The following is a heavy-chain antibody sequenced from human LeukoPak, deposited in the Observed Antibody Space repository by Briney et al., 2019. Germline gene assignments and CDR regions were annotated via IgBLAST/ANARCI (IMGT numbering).Heavy chain of an antibody. J-gene: IGHJ4*02. CDR1: GFTFSNYA. CDR3: ARRGRGAAAGIFDY. CDR2: IWYDGSNK. D-gene: IGHD6-13*01. Sequence: PGASLRLSCAASGFTFSNYAMSWVRQAPGKGLEWVAVIWYDGSNKYYADSVKGRFTISRDNSKNTLYLQMNSLRAEDTAVYYCARRGRGAAAGIFDYWGQGTLVTVSS. V-gene: IGHV3-33*08.